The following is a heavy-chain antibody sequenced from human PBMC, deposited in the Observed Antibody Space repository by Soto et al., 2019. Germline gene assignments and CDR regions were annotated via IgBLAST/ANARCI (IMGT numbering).Heavy chain of an antibody. J-gene: IGHJ6*03. Sequence: ASVKVSCKASGYNFTAYDINWVRQASGQGLEWMGWMNPINGATGSARRFQGRVSMTRNTATGTAYLELTSLRSADSAVYYCGRGPSPRAPAGGTPYQFAMDVWGEGTTVTVT. CDR2: MNPINGAT. CDR3: GRGPSPRAPAGGTPYQFAMDV. V-gene: IGHV1-8*02. D-gene: IGHD6-13*01. CDR1: GYNFTAYD.